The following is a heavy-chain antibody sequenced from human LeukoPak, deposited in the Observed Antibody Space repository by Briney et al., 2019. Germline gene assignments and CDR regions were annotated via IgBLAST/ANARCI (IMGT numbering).Heavy chain of an antibody. CDR1: GGSFSGNY. V-gene: IGHV4-34*01. Sequence: SETLSLTCAVSGGSFSGNYWTWIRQPPGKGLEWVGEFTHVGDTNYNPSLKNRVSISVDTSENQFSLRLTSVTAADTAVYYCARGNRQLAYYGSGSRLPFDSWGQGTLVTVSS. D-gene: IGHD3-10*01. CDR2: FTHVGDT. CDR3: ARGNRQLAYYGSGSRLPFDS. J-gene: IGHJ4*02.